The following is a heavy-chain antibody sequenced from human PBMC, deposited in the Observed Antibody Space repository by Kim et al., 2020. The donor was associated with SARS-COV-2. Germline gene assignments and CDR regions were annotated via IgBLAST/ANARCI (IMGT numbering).Heavy chain of an antibody. CDR2: IYYSGST. CDR3: ASSAFNYDILTGYYRDQDNWFDP. CDR1: GGSISSYY. D-gene: IGHD3-9*01. V-gene: IGHV4-59*01. J-gene: IGHJ5*02. Sequence: SETLSLTCTVSGGSISSYYWSWIRQPPGKGLEWIGYIYYSGSTNYNPSLKSRVTISVDTSKNQFSLKLSSVTAADTAVYYCASSAFNYDILTGYYRDQDNWFDPWGQGTLVTVSS.